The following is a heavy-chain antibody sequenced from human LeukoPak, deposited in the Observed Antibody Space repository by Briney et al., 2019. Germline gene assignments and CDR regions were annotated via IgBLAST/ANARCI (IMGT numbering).Heavy chain of an antibody. CDR2: ISLTGLT. Sequence: SGTLSLTCGVSGGSISNTNWWSWVRQPPGQGLEWVGEISLTGLTHYNPSLESRVTVSLDKSKNQLSLNLTSVTAADTAVYYCSRENGAFSPFGYWGQGTLVTVLS. CDR3: SRENGAFSPFGY. J-gene: IGHJ4*02. CDR1: GGSISNTNW. D-gene: IGHD2-8*01. V-gene: IGHV4-4*02.